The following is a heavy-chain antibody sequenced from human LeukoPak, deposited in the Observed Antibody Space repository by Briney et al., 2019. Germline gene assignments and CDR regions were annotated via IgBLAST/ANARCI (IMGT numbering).Heavy chain of an antibody. CDR2: ISHDGSNK. CDR3: ASQVGAWAFDI. Sequence: GGSLRLSCAASGFTFSSYGMHWVRQAPGKGLEWVAVISHDGSNKHYADSVKGRFTISRDNSKNTLYLQMNSLRAEDTAVYYCASQVGAWAFDIWGQGTMVTVSS. D-gene: IGHD1-26*01. CDR1: GFTFSSYG. J-gene: IGHJ3*02. V-gene: IGHV3-30*03.